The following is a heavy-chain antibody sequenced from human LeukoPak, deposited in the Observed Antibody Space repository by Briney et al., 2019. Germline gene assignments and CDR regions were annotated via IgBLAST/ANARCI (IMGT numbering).Heavy chain of an antibody. V-gene: IGHV1-2*02. Sequence: ASVKVSCKASGYTFTGYYMHWVRQAPGQGLEWMGWINPNSGGTNYAQKFQGRVTMTMDTSISTAYMELSRLRSDDTAVYYCARDLRITMVRGVRIDWFDPWGQGTLVTVSS. J-gene: IGHJ5*02. CDR2: INPNSGGT. D-gene: IGHD3-10*01. CDR3: ARDLRITMVRGVRIDWFDP. CDR1: GYTFTGYY.